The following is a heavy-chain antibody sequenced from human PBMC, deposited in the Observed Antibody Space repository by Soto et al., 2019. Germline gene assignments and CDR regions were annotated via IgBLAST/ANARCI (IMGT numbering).Heavy chain of an antibody. CDR3: ARSGCSGGSCYSYYFDY. Sequence: ASVKVSCKASGYTLTSYGISWVRQAPGQGFEWMGWISAYNGNTNYAQKLQGRVTMTTDTSTSTAYMELRSLRSDDTAVYYCARSGCSGGSCYSYYFDYWGQGTLVTVSS. D-gene: IGHD2-15*01. V-gene: IGHV1-18*01. CDR1: GYTLTSYG. J-gene: IGHJ4*02. CDR2: ISAYNGNT.